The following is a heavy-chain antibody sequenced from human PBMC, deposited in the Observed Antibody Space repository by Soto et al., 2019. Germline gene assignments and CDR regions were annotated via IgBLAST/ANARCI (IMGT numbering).Heavy chain of an antibody. Sequence: PGGSLRLSCAASGFTFSSYAMHWVRQAPGKGLEWVAVISYDGSNKYYADSVKGRFTISRDNSKNTLYLQMNSLRAEDTAVYYWARDATQQGRAQPAFAPGGQETLFTVSS. CDR2: ISYDGSNK. D-gene: IGHD6-19*01. CDR3: ARDATQQGRAQPAFAP. V-gene: IGHV3-30-3*01. CDR1: GFTFSSYA. J-gene: IGHJ5*02.